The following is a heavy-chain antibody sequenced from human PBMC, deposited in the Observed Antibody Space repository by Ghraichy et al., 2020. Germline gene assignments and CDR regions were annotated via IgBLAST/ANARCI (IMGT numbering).Heavy chain of an antibody. CDR1: GYTFTDYY. V-gene: IGHV1-2*04. J-gene: IGHJ4*02. CDR2: INSNSGGT. D-gene: IGHD7-27*01. CDR3: ARDQAGDKKSWDY. Sequence: ASVKVSCKASGYTFTDYYIHWLRQAPGQGLEWIGWINSNSGGTNYAQKFQGWVTMTRDTSISTLYMELGRLRSDDTAVYYCARDQAGDKKSWDYWGQGTLVSVSS.